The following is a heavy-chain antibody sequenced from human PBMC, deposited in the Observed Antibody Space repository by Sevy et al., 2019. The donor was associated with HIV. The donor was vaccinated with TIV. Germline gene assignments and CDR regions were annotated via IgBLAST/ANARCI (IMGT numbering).Heavy chain of an antibody. CDR3: AKVDDDYVWGSYRSWYXDX. V-gene: IGHV3-23*01. CDR1: GFTFSSYA. CDR2: ISGSGGST. Sequence: GGSLRLSCAASGFTFSSYAMXWVRQAPGKGLEWVSAISGSGGSTYYADSVKGRFTISRDNSKNTLYLQMNSLRAEDTAVYYXAKVDDDYVWGSYRSWYXDXXXXGTLVTVSS. D-gene: IGHD3-16*02. J-gene: IGHJ2*01.